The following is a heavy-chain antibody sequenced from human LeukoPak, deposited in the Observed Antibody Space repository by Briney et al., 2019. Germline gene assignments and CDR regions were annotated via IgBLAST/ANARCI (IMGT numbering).Heavy chain of an antibody. CDR1: GFTFSNAW. V-gene: IGHV3-15*01. J-gene: IGHJ4*02. D-gene: IGHD6-13*01. CDR2: IKSKTDGGTT. Sequence: KSGGSLRLSCAASGFTFSNAWMSWVRRAPGKGLEWVGRIKSKTDGGTTDYAAPVKGRFTISRDDSKNTLYLQMNSLKTEDTAVYYCHVLGIAAAGTLRDYWGQGTLVTVSS. CDR3: HVLGIAAAGTLRDY.